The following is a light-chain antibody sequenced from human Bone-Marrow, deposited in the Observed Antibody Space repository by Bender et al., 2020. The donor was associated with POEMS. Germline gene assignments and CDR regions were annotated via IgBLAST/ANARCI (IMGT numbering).Light chain of an antibody. CDR2: KDN. Sequence: SYELTQPSSVSVCPGETVRITCSGDILAKNYARWFQQKPGQAPVLVIYKDNERPSGIVARFSGSSSGTTVTLTISGAQVGDEADYYCYSTDSNTNHGVFGGGTKLTVL. V-gene: IGLV3-27*01. CDR3: YSTDSNTNHGV. J-gene: IGLJ3*02. CDR1: ILAKNY.